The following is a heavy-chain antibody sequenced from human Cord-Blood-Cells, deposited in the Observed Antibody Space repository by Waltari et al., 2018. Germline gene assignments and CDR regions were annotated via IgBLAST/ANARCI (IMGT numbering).Heavy chain of an antibody. J-gene: IGHJ4*02. CDR1: CGSISSRSYY. D-gene: IGHD3-9*01. CDR2: IYYSGST. Sequence: QLQLQESGPGLVKPSETLSLPCTVSCGSISSRSYYSGWIRQPPGKGLEWIGSIYYSGSTDYNPSLKSRVTISVDTSKNQFSLKLSSVTAADTAVYYCTSYYDILTGVDYWGQGTLVTVSS. V-gene: IGHV4-39*01. CDR3: TSYYDILTGVDY.